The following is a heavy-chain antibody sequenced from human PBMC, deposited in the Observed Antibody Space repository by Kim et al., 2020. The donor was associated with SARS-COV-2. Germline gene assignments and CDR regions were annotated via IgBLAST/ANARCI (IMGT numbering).Heavy chain of an antibody. CDR2: ISSSSSYI. V-gene: IGHV3-21*01. J-gene: IGHJ4*02. Sequence: GGSLRLSCAASGFTFSSYSMNWVRQAPGKGLEWVSSISSSSSYIYYADSVKGRFTISRDNAKNSLYLQMNSLRAEDTAVYYCARGSVGITGTRDWGQGTLVTVSS. CDR1: GFTFSSYS. D-gene: IGHD1-20*01. CDR3: ARGSVGITGTRD.